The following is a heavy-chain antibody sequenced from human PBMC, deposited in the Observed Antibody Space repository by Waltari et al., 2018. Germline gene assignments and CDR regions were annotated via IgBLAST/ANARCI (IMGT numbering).Heavy chain of an antibody. Sequence: QVQLQESGPGLVKPSETLSLTCTVSGGSISSHYWSWLRQPPGKGLEWIGYIYYSGSTNYNPSLKSRVTISVDTSKNQFSLKLSSVTAADTAVYYCAREYYGSGSYYNNPFDYWGQGTLVTVSS. V-gene: IGHV4-59*11. CDR3: AREYYGSGSYYNNPFDY. J-gene: IGHJ4*02. CDR2: IYYSGST. D-gene: IGHD3-10*01. CDR1: GGSISSHY.